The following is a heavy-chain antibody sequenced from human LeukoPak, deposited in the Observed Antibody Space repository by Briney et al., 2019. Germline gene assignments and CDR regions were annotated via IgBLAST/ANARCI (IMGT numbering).Heavy chain of an antibody. CDR3: ARDLGSLLVVDFDY. J-gene: IGHJ4*02. CDR2: ISAYNGNT. CDR1: GYTFTSYG. Sequence: ASVKVSCKASGYTFTSYGISWVRQAPGQGLEWMGWISAYNGNTNYAQKLQSRVTMTTDTSTSTAYMELRSLRSDDTAVYYCARDLGSLLVVDFDYWGRGTLVTVSS. V-gene: IGHV1-18*01. D-gene: IGHD3-22*01.